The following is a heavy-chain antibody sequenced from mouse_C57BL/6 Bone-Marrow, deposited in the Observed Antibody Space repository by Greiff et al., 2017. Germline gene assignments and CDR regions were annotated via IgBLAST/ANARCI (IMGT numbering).Heavy chain of an antibody. CDR1: GYTFTSYW. CDR3: ARDYYGTPFAY. Sequence: QVQLQHPGAELVMPGASVKLSCKASGYTFTSYWMHWVKQRPGQGLEWIGEIDPSDSYTNYNQKFKGKSTLTVDKSSSTAYMQLSSLTSEDSAVYYCARDYYGTPFAYWGQGTLVTVSA. V-gene: IGHV1-69*01. CDR2: IDPSDSYT. D-gene: IGHD1-1*01. J-gene: IGHJ3*01.